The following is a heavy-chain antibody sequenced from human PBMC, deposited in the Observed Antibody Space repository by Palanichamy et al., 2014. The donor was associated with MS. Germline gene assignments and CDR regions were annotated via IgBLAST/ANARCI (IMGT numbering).Heavy chain of an antibody. CDR2: IWSDGGNT. D-gene: IGHD2-2*01. CDR1: GFTFSNYV. V-gene: IGHV3-33*01. Sequence: QVQLVESGGGVVQPGRSLRLSCAASGFTFSNYVMHWVRQAPGKGLEWVAVIWSDGGNTYYGDSGKGRFTISRDDSKNTLYLQMNSLRVEDTAVYYCARGQRGQYQLPPGGYWGQGTLVTVSS. CDR3: ARGQRGQYQLPPGGY. J-gene: IGHJ4*02.